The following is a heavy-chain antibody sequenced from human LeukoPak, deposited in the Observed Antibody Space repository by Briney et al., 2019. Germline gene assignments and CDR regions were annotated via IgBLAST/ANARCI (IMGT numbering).Heavy chain of an antibody. CDR1: GGSFSGYY. V-gene: IGHV4-34*01. D-gene: IGHD2/OR15-2a*01. J-gene: IGHJ6*02. CDR3: ASLDPLWYYGMDV. CDR2: INHSGST. Sequence: SETLSLTCAVYGGSFSGYYWSWIRQPPGKGLEWIGEINHSGSTNYNPSLKSRVTISVDTSKNQFSLKLSSVTAADTAVYYCASLDPLWYYGMDVWGQGTTVTVSS.